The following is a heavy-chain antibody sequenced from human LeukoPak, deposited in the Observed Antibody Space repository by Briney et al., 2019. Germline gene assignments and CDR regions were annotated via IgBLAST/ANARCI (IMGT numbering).Heavy chain of an antibody. CDR3: ARARDYYDSSGLDY. V-gene: IGHV3-23*01. Sequence: GGSLRLSCAASGFTFSNYAMTWVRQAPGRGLEWVSVISGSGDRTFHAGSVKGRFTISRDNAKNSLYLQMNSLRAEDTAVYYCARARDYYDSSGLDYWGQGTLVTVSS. D-gene: IGHD3-22*01. CDR2: ISGSGDRT. CDR1: GFTFSNYA. J-gene: IGHJ4*02.